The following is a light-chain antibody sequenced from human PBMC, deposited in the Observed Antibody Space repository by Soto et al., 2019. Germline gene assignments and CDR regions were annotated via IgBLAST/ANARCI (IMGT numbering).Light chain of an antibody. J-gene: IGLJ2*01. CDR3: SSYGVYDNLI. CDR1: SNDLGGFNY. Sequence: QSALTQPPSASGSPGQSVTISCSGTSNDLGGFNYVSWYQQHPGKAPKLIIYEVTERPSGVPDRFSGSKSGNTASLTVSGLQAEDEADYYCSSYGVYDNLIFGGGTKVTVL. V-gene: IGLV2-8*01. CDR2: EVT.